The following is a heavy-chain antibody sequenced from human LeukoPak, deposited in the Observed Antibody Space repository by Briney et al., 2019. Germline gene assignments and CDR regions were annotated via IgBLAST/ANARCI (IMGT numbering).Heavy chain of an antibody. V-gene: IGHV3-64*02. D-gene: IGHD3-10*01. J-gene: IGHJ6*03. CDR1: GFTFSSYA. CDR2: ISTNGGST. CDR3: ARGPYASGTYGRRGWVHYMDV. Sequence: PGGSLRLSCAASGFTFSSYAMHWVRQAPGKGLEYVSGISTNGGSTYYADSVKGRFTISRDNSKNTLYLQMNSLRAEDTAVYYCARGPYASGTYGRRGWVHYMDVWGKGTTVTISS.